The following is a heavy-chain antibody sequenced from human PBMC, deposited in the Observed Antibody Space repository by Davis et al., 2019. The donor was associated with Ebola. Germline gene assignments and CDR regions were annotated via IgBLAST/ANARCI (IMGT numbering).Heavy chain of an antibody. CDR1: GFTFSSYA. CDR2: ISSNGGST. J-gene: IGHJ6*03. D-gene: IGHD1-1*01. CDR3: VTYPGGTGIRYYYYMDV. V-gene: IGHV3-64D*06. Sequence: PGGSLRLSCAASGFTFSSYAMHWVRQAPGKGLEYVSAISSNGGSTYYADSVKGRFTISRDNSKNTLYLQMSSLRAEDTAVYYCVTYPGGTGIRYYYYMDVWGKGTTVTVSS.